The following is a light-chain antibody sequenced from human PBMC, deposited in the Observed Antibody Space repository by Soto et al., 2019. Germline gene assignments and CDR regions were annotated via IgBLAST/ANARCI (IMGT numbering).Light chain of an antibody. CDR1: QSVRNNY. CDR3: QRYGSSPPYT. V-gene: IGKV3-20*01. CDR2: GAS. Sequence: EIVLTQSPGTLSLSPGERATLSCRASQSVRNNYLAWYQHKPGQAPRLLIYGASSRATGIPDRFSGSGSGTDFTLTISRLEPEDFAVYYCQRYGSSPPYTFGQGTKLEIK. J-gene: IGKJ2*01.